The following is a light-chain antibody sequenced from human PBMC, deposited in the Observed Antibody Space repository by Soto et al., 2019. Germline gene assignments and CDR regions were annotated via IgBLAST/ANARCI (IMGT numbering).Light chain of an antibody. V-gene: IGKV3-15*01. J-gene: IGKJ1*01. CDR1: QSVSSN. CDR3: EQYNNWPPWT. Sequence: EMARTQSPATLSVSPGERATLSCRASQSVSSNLAGYEQKPGQAPRLLIYGASTRATGIPARFSGSGSGTEFTLTISSLQSEDFAVYYCEQYNNWPPWTFRQGTKVDIK. CDR2: GAS.